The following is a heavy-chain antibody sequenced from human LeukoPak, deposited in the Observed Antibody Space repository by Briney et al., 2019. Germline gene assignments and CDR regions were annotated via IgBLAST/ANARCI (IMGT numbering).Heavy chain of an antibody. CDR2: ISYDGSNK. D-gene: IGHD2-15*01. J-gene: IGHJ5*02. CDR3: AKGKVWCSGGSCNNWFDP. CDR1: GFTFSSFA. V-gene: IGHV3-30*18. Sequence: GSLRLSCAASGFTFSSFAMSWVRQAPGKGLEWVAVISYDGSNKYYADSVKGRFTISRDNSKNTLYLQMNSLRAEDTAVYYCAKGKVWCSGGSCNNWFDPWGQGTLVTVSS.